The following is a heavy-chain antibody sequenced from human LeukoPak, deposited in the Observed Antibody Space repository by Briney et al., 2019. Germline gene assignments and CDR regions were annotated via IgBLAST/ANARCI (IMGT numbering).Heavy chain of an antibody. CDR1: GGSISTYY. CDR2: IYYSGST. Sequence: PSETLSLTCTVSGGSISTYYWSWIRQPPGKGLEWIGYIYYSGSTNYNPSLKSRVTISVDTSKNQFSLKLSSVTAADTAVYYCAREASGYDSWFDPWGQGTLVTVSS. V-gene: IGHV4-59*01. CDR3: AREASGYDSWFDP. J-gene: IGHJ5*02. D-gene: IGHD5-12*01.